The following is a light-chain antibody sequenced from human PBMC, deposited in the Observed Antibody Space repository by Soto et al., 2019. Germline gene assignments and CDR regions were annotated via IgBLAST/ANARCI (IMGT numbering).Light chain of an antibody. Sequence: EIVMTQSPATLSVSPRERATLSCRASQSVSSNLAWYQQKPGQAPRLLIYGASTSATGIPARFSGSGSGTEFTLTISSLQSEDFAVYYCQQYNNWLRTFGQGTKVEIK. CDR3: QQYNNWLRT. J-gene: IGKJ1*01. V-gene: IGKV3-15*01. CDR2: GAS. CDR1: QSVSSN.